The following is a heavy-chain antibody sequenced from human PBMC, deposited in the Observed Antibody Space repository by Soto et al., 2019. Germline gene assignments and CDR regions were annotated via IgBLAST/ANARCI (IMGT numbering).Heavy chain of an antibody. D-gene: IGHD2-8*01. V-gene: IGHV3-7*03. CDR2: IKEDGSEI. J-gene: IGHJ6*02. CDR3: AKDCRVGGVYAAYYYYYGMDV. Sequence: WGSLRLSCAVSGFNVMSYWMSCVRQAPWKGLEWVASIKEDGSEIYYLHSVRGRFSISRDSAGNALHLTMNYLSAEDTAVYYCAKDCRVGGVYAAYYYYYGMDVWGQGTTVTVSS. CDR1: GFNVMSYW.